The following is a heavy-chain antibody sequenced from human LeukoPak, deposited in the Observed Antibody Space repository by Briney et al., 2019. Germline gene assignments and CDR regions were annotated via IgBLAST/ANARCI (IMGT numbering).Heavy chain of an antibody. D-gene: IGHD6-13*01. V-gene: IGHV4-59*12. CDR3: ARDRPGGSSLDY. CDR1: GGSISSYY. J-gene: IGHJ4*02. Sequence: SEALSLTCTVSGGSISSYYWSWIRQPPGKGLEWIGYIYYSGSTNYNPSLKSRVTISVDTSKNQFSLKLSSVTAADTAVYYCARDRPGGSSLDYWGQGTLVTVSS. CDR2: IYYSGST.